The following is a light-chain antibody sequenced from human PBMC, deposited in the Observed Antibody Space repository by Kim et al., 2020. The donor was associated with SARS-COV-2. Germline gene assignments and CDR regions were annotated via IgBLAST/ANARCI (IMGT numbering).Light chain of an antibody. CDR2: YNS. Sequence: APGKTARSTCGGNNMGTKSVHWYQQKPGQAPVLVIYYNSERPSGIPERFSGSNSGNTATLTISRVEAGDEADYFCQVWDTNSDHWVFGGGTQLTVL. CDR1: NMGTKS. CDR3: QVWDTNSDHWV. V-gene: IGLV3-21*04. J-gene: IGLJ3*02.